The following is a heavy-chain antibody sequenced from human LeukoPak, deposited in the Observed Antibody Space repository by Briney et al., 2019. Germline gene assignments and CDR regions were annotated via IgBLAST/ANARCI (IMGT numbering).Heavy chain of an antibody. CDR2: INHSGST. V-gene: IGHV4-34*01. Sequence: PSETLSLTCAVYGGSFSGYYWSWIRQPPGKGLEWIGEINHSGSTNYNPSLKSRVTTSVDTSKNQFSLKLSSVTAADTAVYCCARIAAAARNYGMDVWGKGTTVTVSS. D-gene: IGHD6-13*01. CDR3: ARIAAAARNYGMDV. CDR1: GGSFSGYY. J-gene: IGHJ6*04.